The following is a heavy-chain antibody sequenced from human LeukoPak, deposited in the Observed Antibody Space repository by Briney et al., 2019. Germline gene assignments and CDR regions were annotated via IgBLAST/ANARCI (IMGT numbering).Heavy chain of an antibody. D-gene: IGHD4-17*01. CDR1: GFTFSSFE. CDR3: ARDYGDYPYYFDY. Sequence: GGSLRLSCAASGFTFSSFEMNWVRQAPGKGLEWVSYISSSGSTIYYADSVKGRFTISRDNAKNTLYLQMNSLRAEDTAEYYCARDYGDYPYYFDYWGQGTLVTVSS. CDR2: ISSSGSTI. J-gene: IGHJ4*02. V-gene: IGHV3-48*03.